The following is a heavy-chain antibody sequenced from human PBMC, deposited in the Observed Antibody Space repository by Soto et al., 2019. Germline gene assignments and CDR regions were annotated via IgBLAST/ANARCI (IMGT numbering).Heavy chain of an antibody. CDR1: GGTFSSYA. D-gene: IGHD3-22*01. CDR3: ASQGSGYYRTQEY. Sequence: QVQLVQSGAEVKKPGSSVKVSCKASGGTFSSYAISWVRQAPGQGLEWMGGIIPIFGTANYAQKFQGRVTITADESTRPAYMELRSLRSEDTAVYYCASQGSGYYRTQEYWGQGTLVTVSS. J-gene: IGHJ4*02. CDR2: IIPIFGTA. V-gene: IGHV1-69*12.